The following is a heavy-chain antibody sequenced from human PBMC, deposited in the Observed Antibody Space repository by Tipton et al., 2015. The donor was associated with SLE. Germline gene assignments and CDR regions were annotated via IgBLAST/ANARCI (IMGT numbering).Heavy chain of an antibody. Sequence: TLSLTCTVSGGSISSGGYYWSWIRQHPGKGLEWIGYIYYSGSTYCNPSLKSRVTISVDTSKNQFSLKLSSVTAADTAVYYCATASSSQAYYFDYWGQGTLVTVSS. CDR1: GGSISSGGYY. D-gene: IGHD6-6*01. CDR2: IYYSGST. J-gene: IGHJ4*02. V-gene: IGHV4-31*03. CDR3: ATASSSQAYYFDY.